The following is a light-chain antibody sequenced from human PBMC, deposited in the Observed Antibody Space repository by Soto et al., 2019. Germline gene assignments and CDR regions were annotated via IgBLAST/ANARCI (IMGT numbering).Light chain of an antibody. Sequence: EIVMTQSPATLAVSPGERDTLSCRASQSVDSNLAWYQQKPGQAPRLLIYGASTRATGIPARFSGSGSGTEFTLTISSLQSEDFAVYYFQQYDSSPFTFGPGTQVDIK. CDR3: QQYDSSPFT. J-gene: IGKJ3*01. CDR2: GAS. V-gene: IGKV3-15*01. CDR1: QSVDSN.